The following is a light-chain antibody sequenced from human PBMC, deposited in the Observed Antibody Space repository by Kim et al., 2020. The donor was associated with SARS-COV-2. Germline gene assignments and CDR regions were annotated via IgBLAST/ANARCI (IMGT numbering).Light chain of an antibody. CDR1: SSDIGGYKS. V-gene: IGLV2-8*01. Sequence: QSALTQPPSASGSPGQSVTISCSGTSSDIGGYKSVSWYQQHPGKAPKLIIFEVSERPSGVPDRFSGSKSGNTASLTVSGLQPEDEAYYYCTSYAGTDTLIFGGGTKLTVL. CDR2: EVS. CDR3: TSYAGTDTLI. J-gene: IGLJ2*01.